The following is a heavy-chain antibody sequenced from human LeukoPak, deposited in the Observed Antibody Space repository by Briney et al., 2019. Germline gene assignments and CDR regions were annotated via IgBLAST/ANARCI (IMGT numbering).Heavy chain of an antibody. CDR3: AKVMFGGVIDPCFDY. J-gene: IGHJ4*02. CDR1: GFTFSSYA. D-gene: IGHD3-16*02. CDR2: ISGSGGST. V-gene: IGHV3-23*01. Sequence: GGSLRLSXAASGFTFSSYAMSWVRQAPGKGLEWVSAISGSGGSTYYADSVKGRFTISRDNSKNTLYLQMNSLRAEDTAVYYCAKVMFGGVIDPCFDYWGQGTLVTVSS.